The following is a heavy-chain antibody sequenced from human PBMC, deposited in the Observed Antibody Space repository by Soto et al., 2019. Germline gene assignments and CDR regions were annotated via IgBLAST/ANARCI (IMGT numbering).Heavy chain of an antibody. CDR3: ARPHYDSSGYFDWYFDL. J-gene: IGHJ2*01. V-gene: IGHV5-10-1*01. CDR2: IDPSDSYT. D-gene: IGHD3-22*01. Sequence: PGESLKISCKGSGYSFTSYWISWVRQMPGKGLEWMGRIDPSDSYTNYSPSFQGHVTISADKSISTAYLQWSSLKASDTAMYYCARPHYDSSGYFDWYFDLWGRGTLVTV. CDR1: GYSFTSYW.